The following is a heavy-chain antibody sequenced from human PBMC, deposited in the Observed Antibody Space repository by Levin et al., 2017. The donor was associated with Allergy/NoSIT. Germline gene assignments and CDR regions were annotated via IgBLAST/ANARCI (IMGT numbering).Heavy chain of an antibody. CDR3: ARDSLRGYSYAAAIDY. CDR2: ISSSGSTI. J-gene: IGHJ4*02. CDR1: GFTFNDYY. V-gene: IGHV3-11*01. Sequence: GGSLRLSCAASGFTFNDYYMSWIRQAPGKGLEWVSYISSSGSTIYYADSVKGRFTISRDNAKNSLYLQMNSLRAEDTAVYYCARDSLRGYSYAAAIDYWGQGTLVTVSS. D-gene: IGHD5-18*01.